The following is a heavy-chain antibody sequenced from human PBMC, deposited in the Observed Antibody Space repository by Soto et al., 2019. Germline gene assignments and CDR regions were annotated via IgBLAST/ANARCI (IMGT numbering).Heavy chain of an antibody. CDR1: GGTFSRYA. CDR2: IIPIFGTA. D-gene: IGHD5-12*01. J-gene: IGHJ4*01. V-gene: IGHV1-69*13. Sequence: SVKVSCKASGGTFSRYAISWVRQAPGQGLEWMGGIIPIFGTANYAQKLKGRVTITADEYTSTAYMELSSLRYEDTAVYYCASHRDGYNTFDYWGQ. CDR3: ASHRDGYNTFDY.